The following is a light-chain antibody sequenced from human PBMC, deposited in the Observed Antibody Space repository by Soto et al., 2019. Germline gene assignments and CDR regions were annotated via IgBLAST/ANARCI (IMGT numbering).Light chain of an antibody. CDR1: QSVSNDF. J-gene: IGKJ1*01. V-gene: IGKV3-20*01. Sequence: EIVLTQSPGILSLSPGERATLSCRASQSVSNDFLAWYQQKPGQAPRLVIYDIFTRATGVPTRISGSGSGTDFTLTISRLEPEDFAVYYCQQYGSSPWTFGQGTKVDI. CDR3: QQYGSSPWT. CDR2: DIF.